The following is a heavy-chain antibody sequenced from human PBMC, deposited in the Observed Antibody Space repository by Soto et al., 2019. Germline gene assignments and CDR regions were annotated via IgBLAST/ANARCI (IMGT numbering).Heavy chain of an antibody. D-gene: IGHD2-15*01. CDR1: GGSISSYY. V-gene: IGHV4-59*01. CDR3: ARLYCSGGSCYVDHWFDP. CDR2: IYYSGST. Sequence: PSETLSLTCTVSGGSISSYYWSWIRQPPGKGLEWIGYIYYSGSTNYNPSLKSRVTISVDTSKNQFSLKLSSVTAADTAVYYCARLYCSGGSCYVDHWFDPWGQGTLVTVPQ. J-gene: IGHJ5*02.